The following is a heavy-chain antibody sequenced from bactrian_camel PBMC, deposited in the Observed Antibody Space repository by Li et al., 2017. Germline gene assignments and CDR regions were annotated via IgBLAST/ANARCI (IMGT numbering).Heavy chain of an antibody. CDR1: GFTFSGYD. Sequence: VQLVESGGGLVQPGGSLRLSCVASGFTFSGYDVSWVRQAPGKGLTWVSSIVNRGGMITDYADSVKGRFTISQDAVTKVLYLHMNDLKPEDTAIYYCATDSPAACEYCSGGYCSLLLGYRGQGTQVTVS. CDR2: IVNRGGMIT. CDR3: ATDSPAACEYCSGGYCSLLLGY. D-gene: IGHD2*01. V-gene: IGHV3S31*01. J-gene: IGHJ6*01.